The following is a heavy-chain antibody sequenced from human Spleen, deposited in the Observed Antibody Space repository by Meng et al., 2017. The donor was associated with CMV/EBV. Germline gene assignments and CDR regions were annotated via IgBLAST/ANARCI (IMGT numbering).Heavy chain of an antibody. CDR2: IIPIFGTA. CDR1: GYTFTGYY. V-gene: IGHV1-69*05. D-gene: IGHD4-17*01. J-gene: IGHJ6*02. CDR3: ASSSDGDYYYYGMDV. Sequence: SVKVSCKASGYTFTGYYMHWVRQAPGQGLEWMGGIIPIFGTANYAQKFQGRVTITTDESTSTAYMELSSLRSEDTAVYYCASSSDGDYYYYGMDVWGQGTTVTVSS.